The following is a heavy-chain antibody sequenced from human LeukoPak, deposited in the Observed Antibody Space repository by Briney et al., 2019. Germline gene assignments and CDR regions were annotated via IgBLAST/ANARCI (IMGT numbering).Heavy chain of an antibody. V-gene: IGHV3-21*01. J-gene: IGHJ6*03. D-gene: IGHD3-16*01. CDR3: ARDLVSYYNYYTDV. Sequence: GGSLRLSCAASGFTFSSYSMNWVRQAPGKGLEWVSSISSSSSYIYYADSVKGRFTISRDNAKNSLYLQMNSLRVEDTAVYYCARDLVSYYNYYTDVWGKGTTVTVSS. CDR1: GFTFSSYS. CDR2: ISSSSSYI.